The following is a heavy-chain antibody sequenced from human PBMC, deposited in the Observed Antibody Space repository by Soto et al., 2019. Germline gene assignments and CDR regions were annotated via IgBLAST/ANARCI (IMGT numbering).Heavy chain of an antibody. D-gene: IGHD3-10*01. Sequence: PSETLSLTCAVSSGSISSSNWWSWVRQPPGKGLEWIGEIYHSGSTNYNPSLKSRVTISVDTSKNQFSLKLSSVTAADTAVYYCARLIGSGSPIDYWGQGTLVTVSS. CDR2: IYHSGST. CDR3: ARLIGSGSPIDY. J-gene: IGHJ4*02. CDR1: SGSISSSNW. V-gene: IGHV4-4*02.